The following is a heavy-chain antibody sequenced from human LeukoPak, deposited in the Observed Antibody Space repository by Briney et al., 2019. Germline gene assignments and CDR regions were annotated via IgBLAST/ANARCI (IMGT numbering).Heavy chain of an antibody. CDR2: ISWNSGSI. CDR1: GFTFDDYA. J-gene: IGHJ4*02. CDR3: AKVSGYSSGFPLNLFDY. V-gene: IGHV3-9*01. D-gene: IGHD6-19*01. Sequence: GRSLRLSCAASGFTFDDYAMHWVRQAPGKGLEWVSGISWNSGSIGYADSVKGRFTISRDNAKNSLYLQMNSLRAEDTALYYCAKVSGYSSGFPLNLFDYWGQGTLVTVSS.